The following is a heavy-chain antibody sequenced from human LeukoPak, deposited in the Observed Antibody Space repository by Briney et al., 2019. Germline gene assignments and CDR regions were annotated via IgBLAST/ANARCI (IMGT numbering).Heavy chain of an antibody. CDR2: ISSSSSYI. CDR1: GFTFSSYG. J-gene: IGHJ4*02. CDR3: ARESGRIDSSGYYQSHYFDY. V-gene: IGHV3-21*01. Sequence: GGTLRLSCAASGFTFSSYGMSWVRQAPGKGLEWVSCISSSSSYIYYADSVKGRFTISRDNAKNSLYLQMNSLRAEDTAVYYCARESGRIDSSGYYQSHYFDYWGQGTLVTVSS. D-gene: IGHD3-22*01.